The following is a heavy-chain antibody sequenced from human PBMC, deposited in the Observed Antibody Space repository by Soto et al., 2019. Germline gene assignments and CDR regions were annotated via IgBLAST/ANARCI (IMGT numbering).Heavy chain of an antibody. D-gene: IGHD7-27*01. CDR1: GISFADNA. Sequence: PGESLKISCKVSGISFADNAISWVRQMPGKGLEWMGRISRDGSSSSYSPSFQGHVSIYADRTTNTAYLQWSYLRTSDTAMYYCARLGPGDWGQGTLVTVSS. CDR2: ISRDGSSS. J-gene: IGHJ4*02. CDR3: ARLGPGD. V-gene: IGHV5-10-1*01.